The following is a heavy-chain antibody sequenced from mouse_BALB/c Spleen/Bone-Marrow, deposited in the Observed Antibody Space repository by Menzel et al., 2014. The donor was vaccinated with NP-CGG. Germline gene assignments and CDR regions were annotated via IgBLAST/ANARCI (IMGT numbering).Heavy chain of an antibody. J-gene: IGHJ2*01. CDR1: GFNIKDTY. CDR2: IDPANGNT. Sequence: VQLQQCGAELVKPGASVKLSCTASGFNIKDTYMHWVKQRPEQGLEWIGRIDPANGNTKYDPKFQGKATITADTSSNTAYLQLSSLTSEDTAVYYCARYSYGSRGYYFDYWGQGTTLTVSS. D-gene: IGHD1-1*01. V-gene: IGHV14-3*02. CDR3: ARYSYGSRGYYFDY.